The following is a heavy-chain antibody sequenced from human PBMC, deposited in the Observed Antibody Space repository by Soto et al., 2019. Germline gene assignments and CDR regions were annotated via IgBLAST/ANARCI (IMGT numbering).Heavy chain of an antibody. V-gene: IGHV4-59*08. J-gene: IGHJ6*03. Sequence: SETLSLTCNVSGGSIDTYYWSWIRQSPGKGLEWIGYIYYSGSTNYNPSLQSRLTISVDTSKNQFSLKLNSVTAADTAVYYCARHFQDCSSTSCYPDYYYYMDVWGKGTTVTVSS. CDR3: ARHFQDCSSTSCYPDYYYYMDV. D-gene: IGHD2-2*01. CDR1: GGSIDTYY. CDR2: IYYSGST.